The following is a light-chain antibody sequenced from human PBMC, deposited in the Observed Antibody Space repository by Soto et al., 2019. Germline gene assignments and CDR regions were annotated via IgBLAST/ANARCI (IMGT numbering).Light chain of an antibody. CDR1: SSDVGGYNY. V-gene: IGLV2-14*01. Sequence: QSALTQPASVSGSPGQSITISCTGTSSDVGGYNYVSWYQQHPGKAPKLMIYEVSNRPSGVSNRLSGSKSGNTASLTISGLQAEDEADFYCSSYTSSSPHVVFGGGTKLTVL. J-gene: IGLJ2*01. CDR3: SSYTSSSPHVV. CDR2: EVS.